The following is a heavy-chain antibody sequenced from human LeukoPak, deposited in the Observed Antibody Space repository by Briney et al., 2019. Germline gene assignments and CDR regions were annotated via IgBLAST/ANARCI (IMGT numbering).Heavy chain of an antibody. CDR2: ISSSGSTI. V-gene: IGHV3-11*01. CDR3: ARVPREAAAVYYFDY. D-gene: IGHD6-13*01. Sequence: GGSLRLSCAASGFTFSDYYMSWIRQAPGKGLEWVSYISSSGSTIYYADSVKGRFTISRDNAKNSLYLQMNSLRAEDTAVYYCARVPREAAAVYYFDYWGQGTLVTVSS. J-gene: IGHJ4*02. CDR1: GFTFSDYY.